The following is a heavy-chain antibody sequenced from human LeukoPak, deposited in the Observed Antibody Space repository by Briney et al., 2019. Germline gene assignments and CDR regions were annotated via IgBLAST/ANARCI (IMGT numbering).Heavy chain of an antibody. D-gene: IGHD3-10*01. CDR1: GFTFSSYA. CDR3: AKGVNYYGSGSYSDGMDV. J-gene: IGHJ6*02. CDR2: ISGSGGST. V-gene: IGHV3-23*01. Sequence: GGSLRLSCAASGFTFSSYAMSWVRQAPGKGLEWVSAISGSGGSTYYADSVKGRFTISRDNSKNTLYLQMNSLRAEDTAVYYCAKGVNYYGSGSYSDGMDVWGQGTTVTVSS.